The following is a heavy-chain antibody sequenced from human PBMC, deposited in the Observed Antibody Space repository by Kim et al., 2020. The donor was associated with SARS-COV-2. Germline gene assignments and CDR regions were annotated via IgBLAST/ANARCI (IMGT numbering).Heavy chain of an antibody. J-gene: IGHJ6*02. Sequence: GGSLRLSCAASGFTFSSYGMHWVRQAPGKGLEWVAVIWYDGSNKYYADSVKGRFTISRDNSKNTLYLQMNSLRAEDTAVYYCAREGGLPAVVIGYYYGMDVWGQGTTVTVSS. CDR2: IWYDGSNK. CDR3: AREGGLPAVVIGYYYGMDV. CDR1: GFTFSSYG. V-gene: IGHV3-33*01. D-gene: IGHD2-2*01.